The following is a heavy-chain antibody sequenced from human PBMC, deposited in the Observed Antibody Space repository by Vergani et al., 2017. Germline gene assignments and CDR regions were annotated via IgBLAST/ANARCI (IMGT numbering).Heavy chain of an antibody. J-gene: IGHJ6*02. CDR2: VDPDDGET. V-gene: IGHV1-69-2*01. Sequence: EVQLVQSGAEVKKPGATMKISCTVSGYTFTDHYMHWVTQAPGNGLEWMGLVDPDDGETISAEKCKGRVTIAADTATDTAHLELSSLRSEPTAVYYCATPQTVTTGGMEVWGQGTTVIVSS. CDR3: ATPQTVTTGGMEV. D-gene: IGHD4-17*01. CDR1: GYTFTDHY.